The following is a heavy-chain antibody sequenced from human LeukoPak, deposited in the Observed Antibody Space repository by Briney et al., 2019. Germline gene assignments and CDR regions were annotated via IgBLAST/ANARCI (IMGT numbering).Heavy chain of an antibody. J-gene: IGHJ6*03. CDR3: ARDATTEIGTVYMDV. CDR1: GFPLSSYA. V-gene: IGHV3-23*01. Sequence: GGSLRLSCAASGFPLSSYAMSWVRQVPGKGLEWVSATSSSDDGTYHADSVRGRFTIYRDNFRNTLYLQMNSLRAEDTALYFCARDATTEIGTVYMDVWGKGTTVTISS. CDR2: TSSSDDGT. D-gene: IGHD1-1*01.